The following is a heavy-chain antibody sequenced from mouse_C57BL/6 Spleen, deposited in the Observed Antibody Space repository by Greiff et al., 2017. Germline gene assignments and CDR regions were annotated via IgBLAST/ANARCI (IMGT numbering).Heavy chain of an antibody. CDR3: VRHTGDLYYYAMDY. D-gene: IGHD1-1*01. V-gene: IGHV10-1*01. Sequence: EVMLVESGGGLVQPKGSLKLSCAASGFSFNTYAMNWVRQAPGKGLEWVARIRSKSNNYATYYADSVKDRFNISRDDSESMLYLQMNNLKTEDTAMYYCVRHTGDLYYYAMDYWGQGTSVTVSS. CDR2: IRSKSNNYAT. CDR1: GFSFNTYA. J-gene: IGHJ4*01.